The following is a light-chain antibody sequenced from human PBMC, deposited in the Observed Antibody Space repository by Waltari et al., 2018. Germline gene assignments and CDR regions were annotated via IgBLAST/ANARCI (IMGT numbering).Light chain of an antibody. Sequence: IQLTQSPSSLSASVGDRVTITCRASQGIRSYLAWYQQKPEKAPKLLIYAASTLQSGVPSRFSGSGSGTDFTLTISSLQPEDFATYYCQQVNNYPLTFGGGTKVKIK. J-gene: IGKJ4*01. CDR3: QQVNNYPLT. V-gene: IGKV1-9*01. CDR2: AAS. CDR1: QGIRSY.